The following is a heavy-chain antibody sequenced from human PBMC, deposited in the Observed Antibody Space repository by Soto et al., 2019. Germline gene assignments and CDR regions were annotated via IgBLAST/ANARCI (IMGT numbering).Heavy chain of an antibody. Sequence: QVQLVESGGGVVQPGRSVRLSCSASGFTFSSYGIHWVRQAPGKGLEWVAVISYDGSNKYYADSVKGRFTISRDNSKNTLYLQMNSLRPEDTAVYYCAKNYGSGIYAFDVWGQGTMVTVSS. CDR1: GFTFSSYG. CDR3: AKNYGSGIYAFDV. D-gene: IGHD3-10*01. J-gene: IGHJ3*01. V-gene: IGHV3-30*18. CDR2: ISYDGSNK.